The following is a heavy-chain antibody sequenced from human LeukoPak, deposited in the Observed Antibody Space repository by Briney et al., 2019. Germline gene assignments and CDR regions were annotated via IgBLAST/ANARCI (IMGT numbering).Heavy chain of an antibody. CDR3: AKQSYARSLGE. D-gene: IGHD2-8*01. CDR1: GFPFSDFS. CDR2: TNSGGATT. Sequence: GGSLRLSCATSGFPFSDFSMSGVRQAPGKGLEWISTTNSGGATTDYAESVKGRFTISRDNSKNILYLQMSSLRVEDTAMYYCAKQSYARSLGEGGPGTLVTVSS. V-gene: IGHV3-23*01. J-gene: IGHJ4*02.